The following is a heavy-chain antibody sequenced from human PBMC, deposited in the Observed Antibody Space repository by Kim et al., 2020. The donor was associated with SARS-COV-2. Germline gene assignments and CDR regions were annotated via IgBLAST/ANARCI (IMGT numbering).Heavy chain of an antibody. J-gene: IGHJ6*01. CDR3: ALRPPTADYVYAKYV. Sequence: SETLSLTCSVSGGSISSSPYYWAWIRQPPGKALEWLGSIHHNGNAYYSASLKGRATLSVDTSQNHFSLRLRSVTAADAAVYYCALRPPTADYVYAKYVWG. CDR1: GGSISSSPYY. D-gene: IGHD4-17*01. CDR2: IHHNGNA. V-gene: IGHV4-39*02.